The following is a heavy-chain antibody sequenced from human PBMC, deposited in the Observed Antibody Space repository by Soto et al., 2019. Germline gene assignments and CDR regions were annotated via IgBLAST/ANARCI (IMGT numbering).Heavy chain of an antibody. CDR3: VRDLSAYNWFDL. CDR1: GFTFISYT. J-gene: IGHJ5*02. V-gene: IGHV3-21*01. Sequence: EMQLVESGGGLVKPGGSLRLSCAASGFTFISYTMNWVRQAPGKGLEWVSSISGSRSYIYYADSVKGRFTISRDNAKTSLFLQMNSLRVEDTAIYYCVRDLSAYNWFDLWGPGTKVIVSS. CDR2: ISGSRSYI.